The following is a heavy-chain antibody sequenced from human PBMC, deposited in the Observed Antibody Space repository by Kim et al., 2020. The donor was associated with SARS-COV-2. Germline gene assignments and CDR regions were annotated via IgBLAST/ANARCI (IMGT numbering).Heavy chain of an antibody. D-gene: IGHD3-10*01. V-gene: IGHV3-48*03. CDR3: ARDGHLYRSGTFFDN. Sequence: GGSLRLSCVASGFSFSNYAMNWIRQRPGKGLEWVSYISSKGSTIYYADSLKGRLTISRDNAKNSLYLQINSLRAEDTAVYYCARDGHLYRSGTFFDNWG. CDR1: GFSFSNYA. CDR2: ISSKGSTI. J-gene: IGHJ4*01.